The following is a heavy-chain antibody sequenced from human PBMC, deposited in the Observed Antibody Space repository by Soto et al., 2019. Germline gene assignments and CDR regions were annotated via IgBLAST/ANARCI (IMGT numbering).Heavy chain of an antibody. CDR3: ARSLYYYGSGSYLFRKRINWFDP. J-gene: IGHJ5*02. Sequence: GSLRLSCAASGFTFSSCAMSWIRQPPGKGLEWIGEINHSGSTNYNPSLKSRVTISVDTSKNQFSLKLSSVTAADTAVYYCARSLYYYGSGSYLFRKRINWFDPWGQGTLVTVSS. V-gene: IGHV4-34*01. CDR2: INHSGST. D-gene: IGHD3-10*01. CDR1: GFTFSSCA.